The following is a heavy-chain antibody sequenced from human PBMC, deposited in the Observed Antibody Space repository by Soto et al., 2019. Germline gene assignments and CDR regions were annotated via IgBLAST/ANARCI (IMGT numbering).Heavy chain of an antibody. D-gene: IGHD6-19*01. CDR1: GGSVSGDAYY. Sequence: QVQLQESGPGLVKPSGTRSPTGSVSGGSVSGDAYYWGWIRQPPGKTLEWIGFILSGWGTSTNPPLRSRLSISVDTSRNQFSLRLTSVTASDTGVYFCAKGFSSGWYVDSWGRGTLVTVSS. CDR2: ILSGWGT. V-gene: IGHV4-61*08. J-gene: IGHJ4*02. CDR3: AKGFSSGWYVDS.